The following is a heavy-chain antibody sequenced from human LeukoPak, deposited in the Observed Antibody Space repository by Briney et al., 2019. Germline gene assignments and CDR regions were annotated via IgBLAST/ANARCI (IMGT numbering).Heavy chain of an antibody. J-gene: IGHJ4*02. Sequence: GGSLRLSCVVSGFTFSNRAMSWVRQAPGKGLEWISAISIGGERTYYADSVKGRFSISRDNSKNTLCLQMNGLRAGDTAIYYCANEIRPNDYWGQGTLVTVSS. CDR3: ANEIRPNDY. D-gene: IGHD3-10*01. CDR1: GFTFSNRA. CDR2: ISIGGERT. V-gene: IGHV3-23*01.